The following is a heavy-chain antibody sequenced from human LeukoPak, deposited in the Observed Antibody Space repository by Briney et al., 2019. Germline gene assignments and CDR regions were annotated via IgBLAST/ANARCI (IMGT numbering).Heavy chain of an antibody. Sequence: GASVKVSCKASGYTFTNYDINWVRQATGQGLEWMGWMNPHSGNTGYAQKFQGRVRMTRNTSISTAYMELSSLTSEDTAVYYCARGDYYDSSGYYFGGGFWGQGTLVTVSS. CDR2: MNPHSGNT. CDR1: GYTFTNYD. CDR3: ARGDYYDSSGYYFGGGF. D-gene: IGHD3-22*01. V-gene: IGHV1-8*01. J-gene: IGHJ4*02.